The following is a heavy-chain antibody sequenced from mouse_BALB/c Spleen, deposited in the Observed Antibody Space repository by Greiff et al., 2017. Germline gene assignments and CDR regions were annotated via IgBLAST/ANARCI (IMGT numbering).Heavy chain of an antibody. J-gene: IGHJ1*01. CDR3: ARRVRHGYFDV. Sequence: QVQLQQSGAELMKPGASVKISCKATGYTFSSYWIEWVKQRPGHGLEWIGEILPGSGSTNYNEKFKGKATFTADTSSNTAYMQLSSLTSEDSAVYYCARRVRHGYFDVWGAGTTVTVSS. CDR2: ILPGSGST. D-gene: IGHD2-14*01. CDR1: GYTFSSYW. V-gene: IGHV1-9*01.